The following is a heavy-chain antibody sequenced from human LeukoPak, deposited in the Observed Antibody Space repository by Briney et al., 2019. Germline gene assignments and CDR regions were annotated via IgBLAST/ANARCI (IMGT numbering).Heavy chain of an antibody. V-gene: IGHV3-20*04. CDR1: GFTFDDYA. CDR2: ISWSGMNT. CDR3: VRGKNWGDYFYYMDV. Sequence: PGGSLRLSCTTSGFTFDDYAMSWVRQVPGKGLEWVSGISWSGMNTPYAGSVKGRFTISRDNAKNSLYLQMNSLRVEDTALYYCVRGKNWGDYFYYMDVWGKGTTVIVSS. D-gene: IGHD7-27*01. J-gene: IGHJ6*03.